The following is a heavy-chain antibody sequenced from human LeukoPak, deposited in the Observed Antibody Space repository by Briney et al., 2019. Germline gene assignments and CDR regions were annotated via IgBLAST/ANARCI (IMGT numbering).Heavy chain of an antibody. CDR3: ARGASSLAFDS. V-gene: IGHV3-23*01. Sequence: GGSLRLSCAASGSIFSNYAMSWVRQAPGEGLEWVSAISASGAVTKSTDSVEGRFTISRDSAKNTLYLQMNSLRADDTAVYYCARGASSLAFDSWGQGTLVTVSS. J-gene: IGHJ4*02. CDR1: GSIFSNYA. CDR2: ISASGAVT.